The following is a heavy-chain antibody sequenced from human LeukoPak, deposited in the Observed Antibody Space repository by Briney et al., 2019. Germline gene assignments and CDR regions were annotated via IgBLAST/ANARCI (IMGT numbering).Heavy chain of an antibody. CDR3: ATDLLGFLEWLLN. CDR2: INPSGGST. CDR1: GYTFTSYY. J-gene: IGHJ4*02. Sequence: ASVKVSCKASGYTFTSYYMHWVRQAPGQGLEWMGIINPSGGSTSYAQKFQGRVTMTEDTSTDTAYMELSSLRSEDTAVYYCATDLLGFLEWLLNWGQGTLVTVSS. V-gene: IGHV1-46*01. D-gene: IGHD3-3*01.